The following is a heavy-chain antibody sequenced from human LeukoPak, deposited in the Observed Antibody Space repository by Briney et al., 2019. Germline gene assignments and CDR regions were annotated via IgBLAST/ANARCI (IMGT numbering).Heavy chain of an antibody. CDR2: IGSDFNT. CDR1: GFTFSSYV. CDR3: AKDILQWTFDS. Sequence: GRTLRLSSAASGFTFSSYVMSRVRQAPRTGLEWVSAIGSDFNTHYADSVKGRFTISRDNSKNTLYLQMSSLGVEDTAVYYCAKDILQWTFDSWGRGILVTVSS. D-gene: IGHD6-19*01. J-gene: IGHJ4*02. V-gene: IGHV3-23*01.